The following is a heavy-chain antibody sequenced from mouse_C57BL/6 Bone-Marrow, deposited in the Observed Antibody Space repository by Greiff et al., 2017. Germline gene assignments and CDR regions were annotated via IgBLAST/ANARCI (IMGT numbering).Heavy chain of an antibody. V-gene: IGHV1-81*01. CDR1: GYTFTSYG. CDR3: ARSRYGYDHY. J-gene: IGHJ2*01. Sequence: QVQLKQSGAELARPGASVKLSCEASGYTFTSYGISWVKQRTGQGLEWIGEIYPRSGNTYYNEKFKGKATLTADKSSSTAYMELRSLTSEDSAVYFCARSRYGYDHYRGQGTTLTVSS. D-gene: IGHD2-2*01. CDR2: IYPRSGNT.